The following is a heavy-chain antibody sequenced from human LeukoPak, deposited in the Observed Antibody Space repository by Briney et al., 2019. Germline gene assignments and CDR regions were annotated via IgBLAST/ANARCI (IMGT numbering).Heavy chain of an antibody. J-gene: IGHJ4*02. D-gene: IGHD1-26*01. CDR2: IYYSGST. V-gene: IGHV4-31*03. CDR1: GGSISSGGYY. CDR3: AREPSLYSGSYIDY. Sequence: LSQTLSLTCTVSGGSISSGGYYWSWIRQHPGKSLEWIGYIYYSGSTYYNPSLKSRVTISVDTSKNQFSLKLSSVTAADTAVYYCAREPSLYSGSYIDYWGQGTLVTVSS.